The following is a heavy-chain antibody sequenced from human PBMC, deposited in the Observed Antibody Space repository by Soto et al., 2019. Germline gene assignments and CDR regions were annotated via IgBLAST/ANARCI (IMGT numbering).Heavy chain of an antibody. CDR1: GFTFSSYA. J-gene: IGHJ6*02. CDR2: ISYDGINK. CDR3: ARDNSNPTLNYYYYGMDV. D-gene: IGHD4-4*01. Sequence: PGGSLRLSCAASGFTFSSYAMHWVRQAPGKGLEWVAVISYDGINKYYADSVEGRFTISRDNSKNTLYLQMNSLRPEDTAVYYCARDNSNPTLNYYYYGMDVWGQGTTVTVSS. V-gene: IGHV3-30-3*01.